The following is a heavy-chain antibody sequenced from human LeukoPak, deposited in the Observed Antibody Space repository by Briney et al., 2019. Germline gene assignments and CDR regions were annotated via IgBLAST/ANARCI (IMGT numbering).Heavy chain of an antibody. D-gene: IGHD3-10*01. CDR2: IKQDGSEK. J-gene: IGHJ6*02. CDR3: ARDLVRGVITSYYYGMDV. V-gene: IGHV3-7*01. CDR1: GFTFSSYW. Sequence: GGSLRLSCAASGFTFSSYWMSWVRQAPGKGLEWVANIKQDGSEKYYVDSVKGRFTISRDNAKNSLYLQMNSLRAEDTAVYYCARDLVRGVITSYYYGMDVWGQGTTVTVSS.